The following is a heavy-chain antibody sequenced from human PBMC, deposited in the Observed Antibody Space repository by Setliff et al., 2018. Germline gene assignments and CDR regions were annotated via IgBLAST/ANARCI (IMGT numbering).Heavy chain of an antibody. Sequence: GGSLRLSCAASGFTFSGSAMYWVRQASGKGLEWVGRIRSKANSYATLYAASVKGRFIISRDDSKNTAYLQMDSLKTEDTAVYYCTSPRDGYDTFDIWGQGTMVTVSS. J-gene: IGHJ3*02. CDR3: TSPRDGYDTFDI. CDR2: IRSKANSYAT. V-gene: IGHV3-73*01. D-gene: IGHD5-12*01. CDR1: GFTFSGSA.